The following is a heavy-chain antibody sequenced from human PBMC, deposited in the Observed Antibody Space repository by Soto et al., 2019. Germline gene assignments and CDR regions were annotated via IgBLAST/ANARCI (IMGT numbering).Heavy chain of an antibody. CDR2: IYYSGST. V-gene: IGHV4-59*01. D-gene: IGHD6-13*01. CDR1: GGSISSYY. Sequence: QLQLQESGPGLVKPSETLSLTCTVSGGSISSYYGSWIRQPPWKGLEWIGYIYYSGSTNYNPSLKSRVTISVDTSKNQFSLKLSSVTAADTAEYYCARVIAAAAPYYYYYGMDVWGQGTTVTVSS. CDR3: ARVIAAAAPYYYYYGMDV. J-gene: IGHJ6*02.